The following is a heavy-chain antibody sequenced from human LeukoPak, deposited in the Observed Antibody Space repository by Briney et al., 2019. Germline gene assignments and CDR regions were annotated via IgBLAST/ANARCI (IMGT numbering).Heavy chain of an antibody. CDR1: GGSISSGSYY. J-gene: IGHJ5*02. CDR2: IYTSGST. Sequence: SETLSLTCTVSGGSISSGSYYWSWIRQPAGKGLEWIGRIYTSGSTNYNPSLKSRVTISVDTSKNQFSLKLSSVTAADTAAYYCARTNGSGKYNWFDPWGQGTLVTVSS. CDR3: ARTNGSGKYNWFDP. D-gene: IGHD3-10*01. V-gene: IGHV4-61*02.